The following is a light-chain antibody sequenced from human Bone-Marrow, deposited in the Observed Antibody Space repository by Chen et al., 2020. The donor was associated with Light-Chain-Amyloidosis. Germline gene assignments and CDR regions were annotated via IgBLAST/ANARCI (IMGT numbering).Light chain of an antibody. CDR3: QVWDRSSDRPV. J-gene: IGLJ3*02. V-gene: IGLV3-21*02. CDR1: NIGSTS. Sequence: SYVLTQPSSVSVAPGQTATIACWRNNIGSTSVHWYQQTPGQAPLLVVYDDSDRPSGIPERLSGSNSGNTATLTISRVEAGDEADYYCQVWDRSSDRPVFGGGTKLTVL. CDR2: DDS.